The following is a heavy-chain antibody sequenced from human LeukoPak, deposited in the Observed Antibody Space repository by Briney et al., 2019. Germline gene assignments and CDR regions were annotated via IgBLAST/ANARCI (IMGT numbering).Heavy chain of an antibody. Sequence: GGSLRLSCAASGFTLSSYWMHWVRQAPGKGLVWGSRIKSDGRTNYADSVKGRFTISRDNAKNTVSLQMNSLRAEDTGVYYCARAPSEIGGYYPEYFRHWGQGTLVIVSS. V-gene: IGHV3-74*01. CDR3: ARAPSEIGGYYPEYFRH. CDR1: GFTLSSYW. CDR2: IKSDGRT. J-gene: IGHJ1*01. D-gene: IGHD3-22*01.